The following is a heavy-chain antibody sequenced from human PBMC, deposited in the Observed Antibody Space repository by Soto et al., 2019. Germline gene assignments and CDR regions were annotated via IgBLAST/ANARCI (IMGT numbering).Heavy chain of an antibody. J-gene: IGHJ6*02. V-gene: IGHV1-2*04. CDR3: ARVRIAAAGTTPNSFGMDV. Sequence: QVQLVQSGAEVKKPGASVKVSCKASGYTFTGYYMHWVRQAPGQGLEWMGWINPNSGGTNYAQKFPGWVTMTRDTSISTAYMGLSGLRSDDTAVYYCARVRIAAAGTTPNSFGMDVWGQGTTVTVSS. CDR2: INPNSGGT. CDR1: GYTFTGYY. D-gene: IGHD6-13*01.